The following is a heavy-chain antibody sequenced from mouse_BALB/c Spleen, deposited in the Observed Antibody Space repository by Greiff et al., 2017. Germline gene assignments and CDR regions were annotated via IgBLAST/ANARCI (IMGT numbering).Heavy chain of an antibody. D-gene: IGHD2-3*01. Sequence: VQLQQSGAELMKPGASVKISCKATGYTFSSYWIEWVKQRPGHGLEWIGEILPGSGSTNYNEKFKGKATFTADTSSNTAYMQLSSLTSEDSAVYCCANLYDSYYGMDYWGQGTSVTVSS. CDR2: ILPGSGST. V-gene: IGHV1-9*01. J-gene: IGHJ4*01. CDR1: GYTFSSYW. CDR3: ANLYDSYYGMDY.